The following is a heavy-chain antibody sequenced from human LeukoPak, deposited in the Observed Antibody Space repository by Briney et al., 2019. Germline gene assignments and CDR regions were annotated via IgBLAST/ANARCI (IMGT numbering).Heavy chain of an antibody. CDR1: GFTFSSYA. J-gene: IGHJ3*02. CDR3: AKDLVIWFGEGAFDI. V-gene: IGHV3-23*01. CDR2: ISGSGGST. Sequence: GGSLRLSCAASGFTFSSYAMSWVRQAPGKGLEWVSAISGSGGSTYYADSVKGRFTISRDNSKNTLYLQMNSLRAEDTAVFYCAKDLVIWFGEGAFDIWGQGTMVTVSS. D-gene: IGHD3-10*01.